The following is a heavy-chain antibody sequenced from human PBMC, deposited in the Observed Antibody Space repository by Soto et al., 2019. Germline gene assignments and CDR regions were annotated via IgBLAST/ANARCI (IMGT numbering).Heavy chain of an antibody. V-gene: IGHV4-30-2*01. CDR2: IYFSEST. CDR3: ARGDGDRNFDF. CDR1: GGSISNDGYS. J-gene: IGHJ4*02. D-gene: IGHD4-17*01. Sequence: QLQLQESGSGLVKPSQTLSLTCGVSGGSISNDGYSWSWIRQPPGKGLEWIGFIYFSESTYYNPSLKSRVTISVVVSKNQFSLRLSSVTAADTAVYYCARGDGDRNFDFWGQGTLVSVSS.